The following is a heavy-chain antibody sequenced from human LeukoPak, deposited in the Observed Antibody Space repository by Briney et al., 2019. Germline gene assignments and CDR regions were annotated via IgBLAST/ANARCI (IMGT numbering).Heavy chain of an antibody. Sequence: PGGSLRLSCAASGFTFSSYAMSWVRQAPGKGLEWVSGISGSGGSTYYADSVKGRFTISRDNSKNTLYLQMNSLRAEDTAVYYCARVLLWFGDQQEFDYWGQGTLVTVSS. J-gene: IGHJ4*02. CDR1: GFTFSSYA. V-gene: IGHV3-23*01. D-gene: IGHD3-10*01. CDR2: ISGSGGST. CDR3: ARVLLWFGDQQEFDY.